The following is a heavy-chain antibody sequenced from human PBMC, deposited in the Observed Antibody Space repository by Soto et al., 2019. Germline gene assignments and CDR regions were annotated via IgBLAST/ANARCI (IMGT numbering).Heavy chain of an antibody. CDR3: AKAPTSGY. CDR2: ISYDGSNK. J-gene: IGHJ4*02. D-gene: IGHD3-10*01. Sequence: GGSLRLSCAASGFTFSSYGMHWVRQAPGKGLEWVAVISYDGSNKYYADSVKGRFTISRDNSKNTLYLQMNSLRAEDTAVYYCAKAPTSGYWGQGTLVTVSS. V-gene: IGHV3-30*18. CDR1: GFTFSSYG.